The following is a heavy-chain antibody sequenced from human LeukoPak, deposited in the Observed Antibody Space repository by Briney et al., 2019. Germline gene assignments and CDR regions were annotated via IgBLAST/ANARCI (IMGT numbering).Heavy chain of an antibody. V-gene: IGHV4-59*01. Sequence: SETLSLTCAVYGGSFSGYYWSWIRQPPGKGLEWIGYIYYSGSTNYNPSLKSRVTISVDTSKNQFSLKLSSVTAADTAVYYCARPIEGSARSGAFDIWGQGTMVTVSS. CDR2: IYYSGST. J-gene: IGHJ3*02. CDR3: ARPIEGSARSGAFDI. D-gene: IGHD6-25*01. CDR1: GGSFSGYY.